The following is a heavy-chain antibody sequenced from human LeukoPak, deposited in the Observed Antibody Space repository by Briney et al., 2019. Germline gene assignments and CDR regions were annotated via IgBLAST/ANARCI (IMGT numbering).Heavy chain of an antibody. CDR3: ASSRSAGLWFG. Sequence: SETLSLSCTVSGGSISSYYWSWIRQPPRQGLEWIGYIYYSGSTNYNPSLKSRVTISVDTSKNQFSLKLSSVTAADTAVYYCASSRSAGLWFGWGQGTLVTVSS. D-gene: IGHD3-10*01. CDR2: IYYSGST. CDR1: GGSISSYY. J-gene: IGHJ4*02. V-gene: IGHV4-59*01.